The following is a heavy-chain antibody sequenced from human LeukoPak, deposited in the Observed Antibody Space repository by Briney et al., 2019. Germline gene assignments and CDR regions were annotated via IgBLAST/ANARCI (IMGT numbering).Heavy chain of an antibody. CDR3: AAQRGASLHDFWSTRLFDP. D-gene: IGHD3-3*01. CDR1: GFTFHTSA. V-gene: IGHV1-58*02. J-gene: IGHJ5*02. Sequence: SVKVSCKASGFTFHTSAMQWVRQARGQRLEWIGWIVLGSGNTVYSHKFHDRVIITRNMSTSTVYMELDSLGSEDTAVYYCAAQRGASLHDFWSTRLFDPWGQGTLVTVSS. CDR2: IVLGSGNT.